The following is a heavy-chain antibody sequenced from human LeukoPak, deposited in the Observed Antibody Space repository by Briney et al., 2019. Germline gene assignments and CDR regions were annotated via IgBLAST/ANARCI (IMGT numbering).Heavy chain of an antibody. V-gene: IGHV3-11*06. J-gene: IGHJ4*02. CDR1: GFTFSDYY. Sequence: PGGSLRLSCAASGFTFSDYYMSWIRQAPGKGLEWVSYISSSSSYTNYADSVKGRFTISRDNVKNSLYLQMNSLRAEDTAVYYCARDPEPAAGLPDYWGQGTLVTVSS. D-gene: IGHD6-13*01. CDR2: ISSSSSYT. CDR3: ARDPEPAAGLPDY.